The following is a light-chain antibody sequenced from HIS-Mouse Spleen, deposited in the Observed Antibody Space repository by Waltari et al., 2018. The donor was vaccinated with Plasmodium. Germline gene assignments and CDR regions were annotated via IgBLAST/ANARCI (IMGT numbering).Light chain of an antibody. CDR1: SLRSYY. J-gene: IGLJ2*01. CDR2: GKN. CDR3: NSRDSSGNHVV. V-gene: IGLV3-19*01. Sequence: SSELTQDPAVSVALGQPVSITCQGESLRSYYASRYQQKPGQAPVLVIYGKNNRPSGIPDRFSGSSSGNTASLTITGAQAEDEADYYCNSRDSSGNHVVFGGGTKLTVL.